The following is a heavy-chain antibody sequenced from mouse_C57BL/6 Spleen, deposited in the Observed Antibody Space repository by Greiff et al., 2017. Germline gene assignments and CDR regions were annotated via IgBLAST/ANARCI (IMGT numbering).Heavy chain of an antibody. CDR2: ISSGGSYT. V-gene: IGHV5-6*01. CDR3: ARPGTYWYFDV. J-gene: IGHJ1*03. Sequence: EVQLVESGGDLVKPGGSLKLSCAASGFTFSSYGMSWVRQTPDKRLEWVATISSGGSYTYYPDSVKGRFTISRANAKNTLYLQMSSLKSEDTAMYYCARPGTYWYFDVWGTGTTVTVAS. D-gene: IGHD4-1*01. CDR1: GFTFSSYG.